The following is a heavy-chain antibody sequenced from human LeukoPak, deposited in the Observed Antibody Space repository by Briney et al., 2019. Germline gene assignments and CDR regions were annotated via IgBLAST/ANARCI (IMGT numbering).Heavy chain of an antibody. J-gene: IGHJ6*02. Sequence: SVKVSCKASGGTFSSYAISWVRQAPGQGLEWMGGIIPIFGTANYAQKFQGRVTITADESTSTAYMELSSLRSEDTAVYYCARDGGLTMIVVAPYYYGMDVWGQGTTVTVSS. CDR1: GGTFSSYA. CDR3: ARDGGLTMIVVAPYYYGMDV. D-gene: IGHD3-22*01. CDR2: IIPIFGTA. V-gene: IGHV1-69*01.